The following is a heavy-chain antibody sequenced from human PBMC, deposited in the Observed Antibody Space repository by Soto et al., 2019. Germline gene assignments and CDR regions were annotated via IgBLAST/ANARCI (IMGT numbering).Heavy chain of an antibody. D-gene: IGHD6-19*01. CDR1: GFTFSSYA. J-gene: IGHJ4*02. CDR2: ISGSGGST. CDR3: AKYSSGWQRDYFDY. V-gene: IGHV3-23*01. Sequence: TGGALRLSCAAPGFTFSSYAMSWVRQAPGKGLEWVSAISGSGGSTYYADSVKGRFTISRDNSKNTLYLQMNSLRAEDTAVYYCAKYSSGWQRDYFDYWGQGTLVTVSS.